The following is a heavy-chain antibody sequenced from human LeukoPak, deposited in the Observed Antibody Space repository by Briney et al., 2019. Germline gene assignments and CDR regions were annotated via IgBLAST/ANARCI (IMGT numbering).Heavy chain of an antibody. J-gene: IGHJ4*02. CDR1: GFTFSSYA. CDR2: ISGRDGRT. Sequence: GGSLRLSCAASGFTFSSYAMSWVRQAPGKGLEWVSAISGRDGRTYYTDSVKGRFTISRDKSKNTLYLQMNSLRAEDTAVYYCCTSPSFGSSWYQFNYWGQGALVIVSS. CDR3: CTSPSFGSSWYQFNY. V-gene: IGHV3-23*01. D-gene: IGHD6-13*01.